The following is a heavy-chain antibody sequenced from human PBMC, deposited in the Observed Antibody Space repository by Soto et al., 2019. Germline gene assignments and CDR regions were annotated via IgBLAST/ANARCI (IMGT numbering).Heavy chain of an antibody. Sequence: EVQLLESGGDLVQPGGSLRLSCAASGFTFSTYAMRWVRQAPGKGLEWVSSITGSGDRTYYAESVKGRFTISRDNSQSTLPLQMNSLGAEDTAVYYCARMYSSSCDYWGQGTLVTVSS. D-gene: IGHD6-13*01. V-gene: IGHV3-23*01. CDR1: GFTFSTYA. CDR2: ITGSGDRT. J-gene: IGHJ4*02. CDR3: ARMYSSSCDY.